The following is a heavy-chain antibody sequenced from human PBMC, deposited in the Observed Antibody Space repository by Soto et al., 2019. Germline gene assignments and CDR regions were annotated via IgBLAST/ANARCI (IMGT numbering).Heavy chain of an antibody. D-gene: IGHD2-21*02. Sequence: EVQLLESGGDLVQPGGSLRLSCAASGFTFSRHGMSWVRQAPGKGLEWVSAVSASGGSTYYADSVKGRFTISRDNFKSMIFLEKDDLIAEDTDIYYCANVMGVYVTPYYFDYWGQGSLVTVSS. CDR1: GFTFSRHG. CDR3: ANVMGVYVTPYYFDY. J-gene: IGHJ4*02. V-gene: IGHV3-23*01. CDR2: VSASGGST.